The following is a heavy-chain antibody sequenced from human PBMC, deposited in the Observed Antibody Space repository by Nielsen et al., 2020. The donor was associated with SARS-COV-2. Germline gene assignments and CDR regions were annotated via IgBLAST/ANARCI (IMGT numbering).Heavy chain of an antibody. CDR2: FYYTGIT. D-gene: IGHD7-27*01. V-gene: IGHV4-39*07. J-gene: IGHJ4*02. Sequence: SETLSLTCTVSGGSISTYPFYWGWIRQPPGKGLEWIGSFYYTGITYSNPSLKSRVTMPVDTSKNQFSLKLSSVTAADTAVYYCARDDDNWGSLAYWGQGTLVTVSS. CDR1: GGSISTYPFY. CDR3: ARDDDNWGSLAY.